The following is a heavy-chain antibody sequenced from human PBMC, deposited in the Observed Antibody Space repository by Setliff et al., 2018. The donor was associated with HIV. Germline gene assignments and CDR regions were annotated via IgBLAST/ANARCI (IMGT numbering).Heavy chain of an antibody. CDR1: GGSIRSGNYY. D-gene: IGHD3-22*01. Sequence: PSETLSLTCTVSGGSIRSGNYYCSWIRQHPGKGLEWIGNIYYSGSTYYNPSLKSRVTISVDTSKNQLFLKLSSVTAADTAVYYCARGANYYESNGYYDYGSQGTLVTVSS. CDR3: ARGANYYESNGYYDY. V-gene: IGHV4-31*03. J-gene: IGHJ4*02. CDR2: IYYSGST.